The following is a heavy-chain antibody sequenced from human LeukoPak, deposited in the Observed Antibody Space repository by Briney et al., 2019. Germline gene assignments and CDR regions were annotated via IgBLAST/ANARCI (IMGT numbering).Heavy chain of an antibody. CDR2: ICCSGGAT. J-gene: IGHJ5*02. CDR1: GFTFNTYR. CDR3: AKAPVTSCRGAYCYPFDP. D-gene: IGHD2-21*01. Sequence: GGSLRLSCAASGFTFNTYRMSWVRQAPGKGLEWVSGICCSGGATYYADSVRGRFTISRDNSKNTLYLQMNSLRAEGAAVYFCAKAPVTSCRGAYCYPFDPWGQGTLVSVSS. V-gene: IGHV3-23*01.